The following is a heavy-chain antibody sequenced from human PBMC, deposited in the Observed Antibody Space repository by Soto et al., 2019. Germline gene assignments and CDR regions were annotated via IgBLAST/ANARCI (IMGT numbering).Heavy chain of an antibody. CDR2: IIPIFGTA. V-gene: IGHV1-69*13. CDR1: GGTFSSYA. Sequence: GASVKVSCKASGGTFSSYAISWVRQAPGQGLEWMGGIIPIFGTANYAQKFQGRVTITADESTSTAYMELSSLRSEDTAVYYFARDSGSYYFDYWGQGTLVSVCS. J-gene: IGHJ4*02. CDR3: ARDSGSYYFDY. D-gene: IGHD1-26*01.